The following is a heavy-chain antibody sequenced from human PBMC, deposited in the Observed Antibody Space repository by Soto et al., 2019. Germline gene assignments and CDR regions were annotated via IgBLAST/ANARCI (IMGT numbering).Heavy chain of an antibody. D-gene: IGHD3-16*02. Sequence: QVQLVQSGAEVKKPGSSVKVSCKASGGTFSSYAISWVRQAPGQGLEWMGGIIPIFGTANYAQKFQGRVKITADEATSTASMELSSLRSEDTAVYYCARGIRITCGGVIVPYYYGRDGWGQGTTVTVSS. CDR2: IIPIFGTA. V-gene: IGHV1-69*01. J-gene: IGHJ6*02. CDR3: ARGIRITCGGVIVPYYYGRDG. CDR1: GGTFSSYA.